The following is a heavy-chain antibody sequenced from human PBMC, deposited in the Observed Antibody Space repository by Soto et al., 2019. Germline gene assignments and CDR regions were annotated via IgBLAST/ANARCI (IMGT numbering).Heavy chain of an antibody. CDR3: ASSLGRWPYYFDY. D-gene: IGHD3-10*01. CDR2: IYYSGST. J-gene: IGHJ4*02. V-gene: IGHV4-59*08. CDR1: GGSISSYY. Sequence: PSETLSLTCTVSGGSISSYYWSWIRQPPGKGLEWIGYIYYSGSTNYNPSLKSRVTISVDTSKNQFSLKLSSVTAADTAVYYCASSLGRWPYYFDYWGQGTLVTVSS.